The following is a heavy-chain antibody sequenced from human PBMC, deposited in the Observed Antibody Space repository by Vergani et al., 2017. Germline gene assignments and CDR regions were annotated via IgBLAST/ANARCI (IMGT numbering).Heavy chain of an antibody. CDR1: GFTFSSYE. CDR2: ISSSGSTI. CDR3: ARNNGYGYPHPEYYFDY. Sequence: VQLVESGGGVVQPGRSLRLSCAASGFTFSSYEMNWVRQAPGKGLEWVSYISSSGSTIYYADSVKGRFTISRDNAKNSLYLQMNSLRAEDTAVYYCARNNGYGYPHPEYYFDYWGQGTLVTVSS. J-gene: IGHJ4*02. D-gene: IGHD5-18*01. V-gene: IGHV3-48*03.